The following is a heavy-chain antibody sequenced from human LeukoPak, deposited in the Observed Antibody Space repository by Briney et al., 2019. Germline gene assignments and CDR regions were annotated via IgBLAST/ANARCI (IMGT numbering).Heavy chain of an antibody. V-gene: IGHV3-21*01. D-gene: IGHD2-2*01. CDR1: GXXFSSYS. J-gene: IGHJ4*02. CDR2: ISSSSSYI. Sequence: GGSLRXXCAXSGXXFSSYSMNWVRQAPGKGLKWVSSISSSSSYIYYADSVKGRFTISRDNAKNSLYLQMNSLRAEDTAVYYCARVGISCSSTSCYSPGGPDYWGQGTLVTVSS. CDR3: ARVGISCSSTSCYSPGGPDY.